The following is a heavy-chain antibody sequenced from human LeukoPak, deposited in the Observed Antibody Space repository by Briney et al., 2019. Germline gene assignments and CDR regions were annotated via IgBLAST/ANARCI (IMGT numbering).Heavy chain of an antibody. CDR2: ISSSGSSI. Sequence: PGGSLRLSCAASGFPFSSYEMNWVRQAPGKGLEWVSYISSSGSSIYYADSVKGRFTISRDNAKNSLYLQMNSLRAEDTAVYYCVRDGGSAWYINGDEAFDIWGQGTMVTVSS. D-gene: IGHD6-19*01. CDR1: GFPFSSYE. J-gene: IGHJ3*02. CDR3: VRDGGSAWYINGDEAFDI. V-gene: IGHV3-48*03.